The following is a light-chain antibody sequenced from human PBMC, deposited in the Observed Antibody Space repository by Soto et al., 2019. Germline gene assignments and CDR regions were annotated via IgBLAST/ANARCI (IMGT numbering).Light chain of an antibody. CDR3: QQYYSYPVT. CDR1: HSVSSW. V-gene: IGKV1-5*01. Sequence: DIQLTQTPSTLSPSLEGTVSITCRASHSVSSWVAWYHLKPGKAPKLLIYAASTLQSGVPSRFSGSGSGTDFTLTISCLQSEDFATYYCQQYYSYPVTFGQGTKVDIK. J-gene: IGKJ1*01. CDR2: AAS.